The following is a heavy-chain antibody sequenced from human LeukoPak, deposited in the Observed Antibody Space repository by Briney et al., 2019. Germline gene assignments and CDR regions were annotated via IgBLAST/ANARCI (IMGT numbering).Heavy chain of an antibody. CDR1: GGSISSSNW. CDR2: IYHSGST. V-gene: IGHV4-4*02. D-gene: IGHD6-13*01. CDR3: ARGGKGEQLVRFALSWFDP. J-gene: IGHJ5*02. Sequence: PSGTLSLTCAVSGGSISSSNWWSWVRQPPGKGLEWIGEIYHSGSTNYNPSLKSRVTISVDKSKNQFSLKLSSVTAADTAVYYCARGGKGEQLVRFALSWFDPWGQGTLVTVSS.